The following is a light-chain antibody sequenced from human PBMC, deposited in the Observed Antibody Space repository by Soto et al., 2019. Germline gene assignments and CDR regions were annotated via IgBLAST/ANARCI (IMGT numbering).Light chain of an antibody. V-gene: IGLV2-14*01. J-gene: IGLJ3*02. CDR1: NSDIGGHNF. CDR2: GVS. Sequence: QSALTQPASVSESLGQSITISCSGTNSDIGGHNFVSWHQQLPGKTPKVLIYGVSNRPSGISNRFSGSKSGNTASLTISGLRAEDEADYYCSSYTCGNIWLFGGGTKLTVL. CDR3: SSYTCGNIWL.